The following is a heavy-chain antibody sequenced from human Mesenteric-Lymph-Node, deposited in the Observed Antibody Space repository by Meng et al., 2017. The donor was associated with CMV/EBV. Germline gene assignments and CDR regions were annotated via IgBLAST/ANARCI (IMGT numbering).Heavy chain of an antibody. CDR3: GGNYYGSGNHL. CDR1: GAPISSGDYY. D-gene: IGHD3-10*01. J-gene: IGHJ5*02. V-gene: IGHV4-30-4*08. Sequence: CTSSGAPISSGDYYGSLSRPPPGTGLEWIGYTYYSENTYCNPSLKSRVTISVDTSKNQFSLKLSYVTAADTAVYYCGGNYYGSGNHLWGQGTLVTVSS. CDR2: TYYSENT.